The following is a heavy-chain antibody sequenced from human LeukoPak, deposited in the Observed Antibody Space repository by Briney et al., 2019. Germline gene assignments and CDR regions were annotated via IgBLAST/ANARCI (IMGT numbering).Heavy chain of an antibody. CDR1: GYTFTSYG. J-gene: IGHJ4*02. Sequence: ASVKVSCKASGYTFTSYGFSWVRQAPGQGLEWMGWISTYYGNTNYAQKLQDRVTMTTDTSTSTTYMELASLRSDDTAVYYCARVYSTNYYGSGDRPFLFDYWGQGTVVTVSS. D-gene: IGHD3-10*01. V-gene: IGHV1-18*01. CDR2: ISTYYGNT. CDR3: ARVYSTNYYGSGDRPFLFDY.